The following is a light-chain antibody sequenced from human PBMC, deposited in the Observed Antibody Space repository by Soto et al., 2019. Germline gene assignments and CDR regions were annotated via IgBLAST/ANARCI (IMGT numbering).Light chain of an antibody. J-gene: IGLJ2*01. CDR3: SSYTAGLTFV. CDR1: SSDVGGYEY. Sequence: QSALTQPRSVSGSPGQSVTISCSGTSSDVGGYEYVSWYQQHPGKAPRLLIYHVGQRPSGVPDRFSGSKSGTTAYLTISGLQAEDEAEYFCSSYTAGLTFVFGGVTKVTV. V-gene: IGLV2-11*01. CDR2: HVG.